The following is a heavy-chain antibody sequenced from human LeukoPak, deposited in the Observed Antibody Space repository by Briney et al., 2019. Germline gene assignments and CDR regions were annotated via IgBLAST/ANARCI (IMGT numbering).Heavy chain of an antibody. V-gene: IGHV3-33*01. CDR1: GFSFSSYG. CDR2: IWYDGSSK. Sequence: GGSLRLSCAASGFSFSSYGMHWVRQAPGKGLEWVAVIWYDGSSKNYADSVKGRFTISRDNSKNMLYLQMNSLRVEDTAVYYCASHGGLWGQGTLVTVSS. D-gene: IGHD5-12*01. J-gene: IGHJ4*02. CDR3: ASHGGL.